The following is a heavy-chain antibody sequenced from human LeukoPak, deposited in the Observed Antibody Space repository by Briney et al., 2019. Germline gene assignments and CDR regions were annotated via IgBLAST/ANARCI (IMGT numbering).Heavy chain of an antibody. Sequence: SETLSLTCTMSGGSISGYYWSWIRQPPGKGLEWIGEINHSGSTNYNPSLKSRVTISVDTSKNQFSLKLSSVTAADTAVYYCARGVGIAAAGNDYWGQGTLVTVSS. CDR2: INHSGST. CDR1: GGSISGYY. D-gene: IGHD6-13*01. J-gene: IGHJ4*02. V-gene: IGHV4-34*01. CDR3: ARGVGIAAAGNDY.